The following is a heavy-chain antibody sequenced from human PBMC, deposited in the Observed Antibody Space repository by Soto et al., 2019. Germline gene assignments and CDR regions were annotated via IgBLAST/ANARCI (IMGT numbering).Heavy chain of an antibody. CDR3: ARGVRRTTGWSPTNWFDP. D-gene: IGHD6-19*01. CDR1: GYTLTDLA. CDR2: VIPMYGTA. Sequence: GASVKVSCKVSGYTLTDLAMQWVRQAPGKGLEWMGGVIPMYGTANHAQKFQGRVTMTADESTGTAYMELSSLRSEDTAVYFCARGVRRTTGWSPTNWFDPWGQGTLVTVSS. V-gene: IGHV1-69*13. J-gene: IGHJ5*02.